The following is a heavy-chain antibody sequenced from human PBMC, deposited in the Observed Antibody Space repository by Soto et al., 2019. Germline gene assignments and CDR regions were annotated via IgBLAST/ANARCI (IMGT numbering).Heavy chain of an antibody. CDR3: VRSRSGAVADSFDY. J-gene: IGHJ4*02. D-gene: IGHD3-10*01. CDR1: GFTFSRHA. CDR2: ISKDGSNT. V-gene: IGHV3-30*04. Sequence: QVQLVESGGGVVQPGRSLRVSCAASGFTFSRHAIHWVRQAPGKGLDWVAVISKDGSNTYYVDSVKGRFTISRDNSKNTLYLQMNSLGDEDTAVYYCVRSRSGAVADSFDYWGQGTQVTVSA.